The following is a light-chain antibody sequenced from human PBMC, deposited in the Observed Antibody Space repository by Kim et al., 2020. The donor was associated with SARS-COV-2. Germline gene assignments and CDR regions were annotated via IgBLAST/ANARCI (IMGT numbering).Light chain of an antibody. J-gene: IGKJ4*01. CDR2: DAS. V-gene: IGKV3-20*01. CDR3: HRNAGSPLT. CDR1: QSVGKNY. Sequence: EIVLTQSPGTLSLSPGERAILSCRASQSVGKNYLSWYQQKPGPATRLLIYDASTSATGTPDRIGGSVSGTDFTLTISILEPEDFAVYHWHRNAGSPLTFGGGTKVDIK.